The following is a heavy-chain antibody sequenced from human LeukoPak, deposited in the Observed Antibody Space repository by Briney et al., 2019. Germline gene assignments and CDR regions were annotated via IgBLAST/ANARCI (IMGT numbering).Heavy chain of an antibody. Sequence: GGSLRLSCAGSGFSLNSYWMHWVRQAPGKGLEWVSGIKTDGSITTYADSVRGRFTISRDNDKNTLYLQVNSLRAEDTAVYYCARDPRISTVLTPFDYWGQGTLVTVSS. V-gene: IGHV3-74*01. J-gene: IGHJ4*02. CDR1: GFSLNSYW. CDR3: ARDPRISTVLTPFDY. CDR2: IKTDGSIT. D-gene: IGHD4-17*01.